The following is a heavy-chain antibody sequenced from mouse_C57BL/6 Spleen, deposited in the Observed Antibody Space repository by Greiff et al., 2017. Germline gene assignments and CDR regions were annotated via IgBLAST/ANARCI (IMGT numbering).Heavy chain of an antibody. J-gene: IGHJ4*01. V-gene: IGHV5-17*01. D-gene: IGHD4-1*01. CDR1: GFTFSDYG. CDR2: ISSGSSTI. CDR3: ARDWDKDYAMDY. Sequence: DVKLVESGGGLVKPGGSLKLSCAASGFTFSDYGMHWVRQAPEKGLEWVAYISSGSSTIYYADTVKGRFTISRDNAKNTLFLQMTSLRSEDTAMYYCARDWDKDYAMDYWGQGTSVTVSS.